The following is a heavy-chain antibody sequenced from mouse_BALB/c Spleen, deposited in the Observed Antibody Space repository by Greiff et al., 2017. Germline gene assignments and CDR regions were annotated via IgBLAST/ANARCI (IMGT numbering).Heavy chain of an antibody. Sequence: VQLQQSGAELVKPGASVKLSCKASGYTFTSYYMYWVKQRPGQGLEWIGEINPSNGGTNFNEKFKSKATLTVDKSSSTAYMQLSSLTSEDSAVYYCARQGGRGNYVYYAMDYWGQGTSVTVSS. CDR2: INPSNGGT. J-gene: IGHJ4*01. V-gene: IGHV1S81*02. CDR1: GYTFTSYY. D-gene: IGHD2-1*01. CDR3: ARQGGRGNYVYYAMDY.